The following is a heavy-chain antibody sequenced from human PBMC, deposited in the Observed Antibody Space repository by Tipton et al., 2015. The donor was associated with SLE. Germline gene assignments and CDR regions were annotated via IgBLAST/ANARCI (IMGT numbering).Heavy chain of an antibody. CDR2: INWNGGST. Sequence: SLRLSCAASGFTFDDYGMSWVRQAPGKGLEWVSGINWNGGSTGYADPVKGRFTISRDNSKNTLYLQMDSLRVEDTAVYYCAIFMAVAGFYWGQGTAVTVSS. J-gene: IGHJ4*02. CDR3: AIFMAVAGFY. CDR1: GFTFDDYG. D-gene: IGHD6-13*01. V-gene: IGHV3-20*04.